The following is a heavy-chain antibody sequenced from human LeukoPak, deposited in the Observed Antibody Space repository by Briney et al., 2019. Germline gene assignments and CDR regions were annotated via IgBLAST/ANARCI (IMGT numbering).Heavy chain of an antibody. Sequence: TGGTLRLSCAASGFTFSDHYMDGVRQAPGKGREWVGRSRNKANNYIIEYAASVKGRFTISSDDSKNSLYLQMNSLKTEDTAVYYCARWDSGSCSDWGQGTLVTVS. CDR1: GFTFSDHY. V-gene: IGHV3-72*01. J-gene: IGHJ4*02. CDR2: SRNKANNYII. CDR3: ARWDSGSCSD. D-gene: IGHD1-26*01.